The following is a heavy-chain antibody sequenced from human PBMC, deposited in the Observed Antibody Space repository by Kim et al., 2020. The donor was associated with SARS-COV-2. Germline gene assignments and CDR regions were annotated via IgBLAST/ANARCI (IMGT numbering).Heavy chain of an antibody. CDR1: GGSIEGSSKYY. D-gene: IGHD3-10*02. CDR3: ARDCSTRGWFDA. J-gene: IGHJ5*02. Sequence: SETLSLTCSVSGGSIEGSSKYYWGWIRQPPGKRLEWIGSLYYTGNTFYNPSLKSRLTMSLDTSKNQFSLILTSATDADTATYYCARDCSTRGWFDAWGPG. CDR2: LYYTGNT. V-gene: IGHV4-39*07.